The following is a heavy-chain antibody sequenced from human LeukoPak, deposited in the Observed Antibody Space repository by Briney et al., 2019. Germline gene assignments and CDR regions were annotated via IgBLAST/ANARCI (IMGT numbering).Heavy chain of an antibody. V-gene: IGHV3-30*04. D-gene: IGHD1-26*01. CDR1: GFTFSSYA. J-gene: IGHJ4*02. Sequence: GGSLGLSCAASGFTFSSYAMSWVRQAPGKGLEWVAVISYDGRNNYYADSVKGRFTISRDNSKNTLYLQMNSLRAEDTAVYYCAKDPRGYYPLGWWGQGTLVTVSS. CDR2: ISYDGRNN. CDR3: AKDPRGYYPLGW.